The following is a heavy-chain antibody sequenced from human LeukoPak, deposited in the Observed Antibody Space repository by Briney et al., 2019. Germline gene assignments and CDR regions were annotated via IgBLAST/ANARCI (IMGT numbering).Heavy chain of an antibody. J-gene: IGHJ4*02. CDR1: GFTFTSYS. CDR3: ATTLAAG. D-gene: IGHD6-13*01. CDR2: FDPEDGET. Sequence: MPGGSLRLSCAPSGFTFTSYSMNWVRQAPGKGLEWMGGFDPEDGETTYAQKFQGRVTMTEDTSTDIAYMELSSLRSEDTAVYYCATTLAAGWGQGTLVTVSS. V-gene: IGHV1-24*01.